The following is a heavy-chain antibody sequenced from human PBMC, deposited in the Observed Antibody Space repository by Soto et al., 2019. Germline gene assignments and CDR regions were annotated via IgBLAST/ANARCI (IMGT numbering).Heavy chain of an antibody. D-gene: IGHD3-3*01. V-gene: IGHV2-5*02. CDR1: GFSLTTSGVG. J-gene: IGHJ4*02. CDR3: AHKILRTVFGLVTTTAIYFDF. CDR2: IYWDDAK. Sequence: QITLNESGPTVVKPAETLTLTCTFSGFSLTTSGVGVGWIRQSPGKAPEWLALIYWDDAKRYSASLKSRLTITTDTSKNQVLLTMASVDPADTATYYCAHKILRTVFGLVTTTAIYFDFWGQGTPVVVSS.